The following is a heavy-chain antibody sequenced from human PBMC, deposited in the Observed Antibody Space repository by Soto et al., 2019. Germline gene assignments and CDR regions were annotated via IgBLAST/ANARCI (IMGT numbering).Heavy chain of an antibody. V-gene: IGHV3-23*01. Sequence: GGSLRLSCAASGFTFSSYAMSWVRQAPGKGLEWVSAISGSGGSTYYADSVKGRFTISRDNSKNTLYLQMNSLRAEDTAVYYCAQCRDGYAQAGNYFDYWGQGTLVTVSS. J-gene: IGHJ4*02. CDR1: GFTFSSYA. CDR3: AQCRDGYAQAGNYFDY. CDR2: ISGSGGST. D-gene: IGHD5-12*01.